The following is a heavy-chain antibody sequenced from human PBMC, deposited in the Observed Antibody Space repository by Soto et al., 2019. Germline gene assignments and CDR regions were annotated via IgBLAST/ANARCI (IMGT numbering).Heavy chain of an antibody. J-gene: IGHJ3*02. CDR2: ISSSSSYI. D-gene: IGHD1-26*01. Sequence: EVQLVESGGGLVQPGGSLRLSCAASGFTFSTYSMNWVRQAPGKGLEWVSSISSSSSYIYYADSVKGRFTISRDNDKNSLYLQMNSLRAEDTAVYYCASNPIVGATGGHGAFDIWGQGTMVTVSS. CDR3: ASNPIVGATGGHGAFDI. CDR1: GFTFSTYS. V-gene: IGHV3-21*01.